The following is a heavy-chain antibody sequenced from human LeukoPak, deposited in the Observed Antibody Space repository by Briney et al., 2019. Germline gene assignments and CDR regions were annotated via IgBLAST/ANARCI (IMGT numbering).Heavy chain of an antibody. CDR2: INHSGST. D-gene: IGHD2-15*01. V-gene: IGHV4-34*01. Sequence: PSETLSLTCAVYGGSLSGYYWSWIRQPPGKGLEWIGEINHSGSTNYNPSLKSRVTISVDTSKNQFSLKLSSVTAADTAVYYCARRVVVAATDYWGQGTLVTVSS. CDR3: ARRVVVAATDY. CDR1: GGSLSGYY. J-gene: IGHJ4*02.